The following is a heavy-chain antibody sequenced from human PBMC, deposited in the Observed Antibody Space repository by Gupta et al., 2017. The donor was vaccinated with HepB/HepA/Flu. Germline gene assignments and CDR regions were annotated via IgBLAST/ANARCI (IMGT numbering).Heavy chain of an antibody. J-gene: IGHJ4*02. Sequence: QVQLQQWGAGLLKPSETLSLTCAVYGGSFSGYYWSWIRQPPGKGLEWIGEINHSGSTNYNPSLKSRVTISVDTSKNQFSLKLSSVTAADTAVYYCARGREEGLWGSGWYYGYWGQGTLVTVSS. D-gene: IGHD6-19*01. CDR2: INHSGST. CDR3: ARGREEGLWGSGWYYGY. V-gene: IGHV4-34*01. CDR1: GGSFSGYY.